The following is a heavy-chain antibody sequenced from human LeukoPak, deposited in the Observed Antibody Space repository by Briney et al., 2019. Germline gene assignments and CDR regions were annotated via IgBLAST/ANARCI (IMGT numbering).Heavy chain of an antibody. D-gene: IGHD3-22*01. CDR3: ARDRSGYFDSSGYYVGYFDL. V-gene: IGHV4-59*01. CDR2: IHYSGYT. CDR1: SDSISSYY. J-gene: IGHJ2*01. Sequence: KASETLSLTCAVSSDSISSYYWSWIRQPPGKGLEWIGFIHYSGYTNYNPSLKSRVTISLDTSKNHFSLKLSSVTAADTAVYYCARDRSGYFDSSGYYVGYFDLWGRGTLVTVSS.